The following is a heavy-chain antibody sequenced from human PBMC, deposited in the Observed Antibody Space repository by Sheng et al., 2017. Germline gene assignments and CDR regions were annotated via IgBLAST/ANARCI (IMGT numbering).Heavy chain of an antibody. J-gene: IGHJ4*02. D-gene: IGHD2-2*01. CDR3: ATQGYCSSTSCRSYFDY. Sequence: QVQLVQSGAEVKKPGSSVKVSCKASGGTFSSYAISWVRQAPGQGLEWMGGIIPIFGTANYAQKFQGRVTITADESTSTAYMELSSLRSEDTAVYYCATQGYCSSTSCRSYFDYWGQGTLVTVSS. CDR1: GGTFSSYA. CDR2: IIPIFGTA. V-gene: IGHV1-69*01.